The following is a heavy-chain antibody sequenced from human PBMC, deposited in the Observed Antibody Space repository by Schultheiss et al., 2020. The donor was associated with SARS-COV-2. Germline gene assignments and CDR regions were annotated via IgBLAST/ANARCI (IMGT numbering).Heavy chain of an antibody. D-gene: IGHD1-26*01. J-gene: IGHJ4*02. CDR3: ARGSYQYRGSDYYFDY. CDR1: GFTFSSYS. Sequence: GESLKISCAASGFTFSSYSMNWVHQAPGKGLEWVSSISSSSSYIYYADSVKGRFTISRDNAKNSLYLQMNSLRAEDTAVYYCARGSYQYRGSDYYFDYWGQGTLVTVSS. V-gene: IGHV3-21*01. CDR2: ISSSSSYI.